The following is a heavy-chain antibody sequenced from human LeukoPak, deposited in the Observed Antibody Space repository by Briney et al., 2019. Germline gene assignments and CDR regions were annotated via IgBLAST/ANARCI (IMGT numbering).Heavy chain of an antibody. V-gene: IGHV4-31*03. D-gene: IGHD3-22*01. CDR3: AKDTVEYYYDSSGYY. CDR2: IDYSGTT. J-gene: IGHJ4*02. Sequence: SETLSLTCTVSGGSLSSGGYHWTWIRQHPGKGLEWIGYIDYSGTTSYNPSLKSRVTMSVDTSKNQFSLNLNSVTAADTAVYYCAKDTVEYYYDSSGYYWGQGTLVTVSS. CDR1: GGSLSSGGYH.